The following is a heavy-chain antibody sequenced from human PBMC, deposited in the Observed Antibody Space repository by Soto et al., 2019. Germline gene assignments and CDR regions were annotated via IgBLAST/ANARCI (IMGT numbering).Heavy chain of an antibody. Sequence: SGKVSCKSSGYTLSRYSITCVRQAPGQGLEWMGGIIPIFGTANYAQKFQGRVTITADESTSKAYMELSSLRSEDTAVYYCARGYRSGWYFDLWGRGTL. CDR2: IIPIFGTA. V-gene: IGHV1-69*13. CDR3: ARGYRSGWYFDL. J-gene: IGHJ2*01. CDR1: GYTLSRYS. D-gene: IGHD6-19*01.